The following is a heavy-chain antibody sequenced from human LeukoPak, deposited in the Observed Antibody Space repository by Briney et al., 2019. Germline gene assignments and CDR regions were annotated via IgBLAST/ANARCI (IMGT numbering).Heavy chain of an antibody. J-gene: IGHJ3*02. CDR2: ISSSSSYI. Sequence: KTGGSLRLSCAASGFTFSSYSMNWVRQAPGKGLEWVSSISSSSSYIYYADSVKGRFTISRDNAKNSLYLQVNSLRAEDTAVYYCARPRPSGTYDAFDIWGQGTMVTVS. D-gene: IGHD6-19*01. CDR1: GFTFSSYS. CDR3: ARPRPSGTYDAFDI. V-gene: IGHV3-21*01.